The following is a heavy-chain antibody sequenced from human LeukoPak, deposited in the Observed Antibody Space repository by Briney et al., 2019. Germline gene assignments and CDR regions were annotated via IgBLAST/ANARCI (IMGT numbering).Heavy chain of an antibody. D-gene: IGHD2-8*01. Sequence: ASVKVSCKASGGTFSSYAISWVRQAPGQGLEWMGGIIPIFGTANYAQKFQGRVTITADESTSTAYMELSSLRSEDTAVYYCARAQPPAIVPHAFDIWGQGTMVTVSS. CDR2: IIPIFGTA. CDR3: ARAQPPAIVPHAFDI. J-gene: IGHJ3*02. CDR1: GGTFSSYA. V-gene: IGHV1-69*13.